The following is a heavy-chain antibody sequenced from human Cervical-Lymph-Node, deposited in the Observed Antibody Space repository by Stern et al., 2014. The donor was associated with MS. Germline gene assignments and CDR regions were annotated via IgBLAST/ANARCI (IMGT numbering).Heavy chain of an antibody. CDR1: GYTFTSYY. V-gene: IGHV1-46*01. Sequence: VQLVQSGAEVKKPGASVKVSCKASGYTFTSYYMHWVRQAPGHGLAWMGIINPSGGSTSYAQKFQGRVTMTRDTSTSTVYMELSSLRSEDTAVYYCARDQYCSGGSCSLDYWGQGTLITVSS. D-gene: IGHD2-15*01. CDR3: ARDQYCSGGSCSLDY. J-gene: IGHJ4*02. CDR2: INPSGGST.